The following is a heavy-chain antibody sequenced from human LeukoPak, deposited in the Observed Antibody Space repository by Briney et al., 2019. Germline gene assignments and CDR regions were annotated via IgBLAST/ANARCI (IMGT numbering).Heavy chain of an antibody. D-gene: IGHD2-2*01. J-gene: IGHJ5*02. CDR3: ARDMPHNCFDP. Sequence: ASVKVSCKPSGASFSNYYIHWVRQAPGQGLEWVGLIYPGGGWTNYAQKFQGRVTMTTDTSTSTVYMELSSLRSEDTAVYYCARDMPHNCFDPWGQGTLVTVSS. V-gene: IGHV1-46*01. CDR2: IYPGGGWT. CDR1: GASFSNYY.